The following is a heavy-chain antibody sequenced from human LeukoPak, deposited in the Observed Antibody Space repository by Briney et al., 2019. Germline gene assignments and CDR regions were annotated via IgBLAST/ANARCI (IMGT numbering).Heavy chain of an antibody. D-gene: IGHD6-19*01. CDR1: GYTFTGYY. J-gene: IGHJ4*02. CDR3: ARDGGRSSGWNFDY. CDR2: INPNSGGT. Sequence: ASVKVSCKASGYTFTGYYMHWVRQAPGQGLEWMGWINPNSGGTNYAQKFQGRVTRTRDTSISTAYMELSRLRSDDTAVYYCARDGGRSSGWNFDYWGQGTLVTVSS. V-gene: IGHV1-2*02.